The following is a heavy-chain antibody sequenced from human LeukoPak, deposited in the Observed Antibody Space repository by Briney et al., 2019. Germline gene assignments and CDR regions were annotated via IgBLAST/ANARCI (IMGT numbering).Heavy chain of an antibody. CDR3: ARDPSGWELPTDY. CDR2: INPNSGGT. V-gene: IGHV1-2*02. CDR1: GYTFTGYC. D-gene: IGHD1-26*01. J-gene: IGHJ4*02. Sequence: ASVKVSCKASGYTFTGYCMHWVRQAPGQGHEWMGWINPNSGGTNYAQKFQGRVTMTRDTSISTAYMELSRLRSDDTAVYYCARDPSGWELPTDYWGQGTLVTVSS.